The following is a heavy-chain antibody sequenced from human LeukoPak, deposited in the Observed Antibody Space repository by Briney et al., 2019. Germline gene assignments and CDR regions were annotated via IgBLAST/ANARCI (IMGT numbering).Heavy chain of an antibody. D-gene: IGHD2-2*01. CDR1: GYTFTGYY. CDR2: INPNSGGT. CDR3: AREAYCSSTSCHEGANAFDI. J-gene: IGHJ3*02. V-gene: IGHV1-2*04. Sequence: ASVKVSCKASGYTFTGYYVHWVRQAPGQGLERMGWINPNSGGTNYAQKFQGWVTMTRDTSISTAYMELSRLRSDDTAVYYCAREAYCSSTSCHEGANAFDIWGQGTMVTVSS.